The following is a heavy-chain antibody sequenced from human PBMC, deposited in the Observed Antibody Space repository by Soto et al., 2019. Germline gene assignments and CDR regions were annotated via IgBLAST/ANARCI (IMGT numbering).Heavy chain of an antibody. CDR3: ARDLGFGYSYGFYYYYGMDV. CDR2: IYYSGST. CDR1: GGSISSYY. Sequence: SETLSLTCTVSGGSISSYYWSWIRQPPGEGLEWIGYIYYSGSTNYNPSLKSRVTISVDTSKNQFSLKLSSVTAADTAVYYCARDLGFGYSYGFYYYYGMDVWGQGTTVSVSS. D-gene: IGHD5-18*01. J-gene: IGHJ6*02. V-gene: IGHV4-59*01.